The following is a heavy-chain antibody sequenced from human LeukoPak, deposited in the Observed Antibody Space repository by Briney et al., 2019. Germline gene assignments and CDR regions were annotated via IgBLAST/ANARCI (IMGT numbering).Heavy chain of an antibody. Sequence: GGSLRLSCAASGFTFSSYWMHWVRQAPGKGLEWVANIKQDGSEKYYVDFVKGRFTISRDNAKNLLYLEMNSLRAEDTAVYYCARGGKIVGYSIIWGQGTMVTVSS. D-gene: IGHD5-18*01. CDR1: GFTFSSYW. J-gene: IGHJ3*02. CDR2: IKQDGSEK. V-gene: IGHV3-7*01. CDR3: ARGGKIVGYSII.